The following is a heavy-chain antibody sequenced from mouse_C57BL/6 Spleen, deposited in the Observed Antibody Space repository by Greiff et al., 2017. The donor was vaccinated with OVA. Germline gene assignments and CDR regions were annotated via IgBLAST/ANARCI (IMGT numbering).Heavy chain of an antibody. J-gene: IGHJ3*01. D-gene: IGHD3-2*02. Sequence: VQLQQPGAELVKPGASVKLSCKASGYTFTSYWMHWVKQRPGQGLEWIGMIHPNSGSTNYNEKFKSKATLTVDKSSSTAYMQLSSLTSEDSAVYYCARISSGYLFAYWGQGTLVTVSA. CDR2: IHPNSGST. V-gene: IGHV1-64*01. CDR3: ARISSGYLFAY. CDR1: GYTFTSYW.